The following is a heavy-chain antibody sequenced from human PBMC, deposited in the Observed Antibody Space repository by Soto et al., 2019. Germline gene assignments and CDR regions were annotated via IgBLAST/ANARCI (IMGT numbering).Heavy chain of an antibody. V-gene: IGHV1-69*13. Sequence: SVKVSCKASGGTFANFIMNWVRQTPGQGLEWMGGIVPMFGTATYAEKFKGRVTISATESTSTAYMELTSLRSEDTAVCYCARNGSYSSSRSQHSGMDVWGQGITVTVFS. CDR1: GGTFANFI. D-gene: IGHD6-6*01. J-gene: IGHJ6*02. CDR3: ARNGSYSSSRSQHSGMDV. CDR2: IVPMFGTA.